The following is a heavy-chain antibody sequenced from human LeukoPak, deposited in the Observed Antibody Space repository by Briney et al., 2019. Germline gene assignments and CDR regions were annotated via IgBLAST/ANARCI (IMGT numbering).Heavy chain of an antibody. CDR1: CGSISSYY. D-gene: IGHD2-2*01. CDR2: IYYSGST. J-gene: IGHJ4*02. Sequence: PSETLSLTCTVSCGSISSYYWSWIRQPPGKGLEWIGYIYYSGSTNYNPSLKSRVTISVDTSKNQFSLKLSSVTAADTAVYYCARHRSPRRYCSSTSCYPTYYFDYWGQGTLVTVSS. V-gene: IGHV4-59*08. CDR3: ARHRSPRRYCSSTSCYPTYYFDY.